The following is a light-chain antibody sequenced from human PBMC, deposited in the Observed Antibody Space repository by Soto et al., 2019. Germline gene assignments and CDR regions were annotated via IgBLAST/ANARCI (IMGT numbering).Light chain of an antibody. J-gene: IGKJ5*01. Sequence: EIVLTQSPATLSLSPGERATRSCRASQSVSSYLAWYQQKPGQAPRLLIYDASNRATGIPARFSGCGSGTEFTLTISSLQSEDFAVYYCQQYGSSNTFGQGTRLEIK. CDR2: DAS. V-gene: IGKV3-11*01. CDR1: QSVSSY. CDR3: QQYGSSNT.